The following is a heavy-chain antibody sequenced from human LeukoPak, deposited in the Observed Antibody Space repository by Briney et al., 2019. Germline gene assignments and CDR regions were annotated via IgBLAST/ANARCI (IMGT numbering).Heavy chain of an antibody. D-gene: IGHD3-22*01. Sequence: GGSLRLSCAASGFTFSSYAMSWVRQAPGKGLEWVSAISGSGGSTYYADSVKGRFTISRDNSKNTLYLQMNSLRAEDTAVYYCAKEKSITMIVVVITGGYFEYWGQGALVTVSS. CDR1: GFTFSSYA. J-gene: IGHJ4*02. CDR2: ISGSGGST. V-gene: IGHV3-23*01. CDR3: AKEKSITMIVVVITGGYFEY.